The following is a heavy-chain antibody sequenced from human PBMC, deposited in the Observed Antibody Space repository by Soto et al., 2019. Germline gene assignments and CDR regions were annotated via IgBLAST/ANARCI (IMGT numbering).Heavy chain of an antibody. Sequence: GGSLRLSCAASGFTFSSYSMNWVRQAQGKGLEWVSSISSSSSYIFYADSVKGRLTVSRDDAKSSLYLQMNNLRAEDTAVYYCARDVSSGSYTAFDYWGQGTLVTVSS. D-gene: IGHD3-10*01. CDR1: GFTFSSYS. V-gene: IGHV3-21*01. CDR3: ARDVSSGSYTAFDY. J-gene: IGHJ4*02. CDR2: ISSSSSYI.